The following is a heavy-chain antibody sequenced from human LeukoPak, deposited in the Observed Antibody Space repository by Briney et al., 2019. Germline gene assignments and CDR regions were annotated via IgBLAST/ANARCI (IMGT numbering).Heavy chain of an antibody. J-gene: IGHJ6*02. CDR1: GYTFTGYY. CDR3: AGSFEVVTAFNYYGMDV. V-gene: IGHV1-2*02. CDR2: INPNSGGT. Sequence: GASVKVCCKASGYTFTGYYMHWVRQAPGQGLEWMGWINPNSGGTNYAQKFQGRVTMTRDTSISTAYMELSRLRSDDMAVYYCAGSFEVVTAFNYYGMDVWGQGTTVTVSS. D-gene: IGHD2-21*02.